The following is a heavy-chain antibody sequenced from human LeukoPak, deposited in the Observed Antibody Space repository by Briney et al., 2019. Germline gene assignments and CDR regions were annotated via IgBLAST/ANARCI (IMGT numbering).Heavy chain of an antibody. J-gene: IGHJ4*02. CDR1: GGSFSGYY. Sequence: SETLSLTCAVYGGSFSGYYWSWIRQPPGKGLEWIGEINHSGSTNYNPSLKSRVTISVDTSKNQFSLKLSSVTAADTAVYYCASLPVEYSSGWYWGDYWGQGTLVTASS. CDR2: INHSGST. CDR3: ASLPVEYSSGWYWGDY. V-gene: IGHV4-34*01. D-gene: IGHD6-19*01.